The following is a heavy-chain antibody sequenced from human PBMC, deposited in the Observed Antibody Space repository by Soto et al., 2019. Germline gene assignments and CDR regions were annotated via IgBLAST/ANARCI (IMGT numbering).Heavy chain of an antibody. CDR2: IVVGSGNT. CDR3: AAVPTYYDFWGGYYTNFDY. V-gene: IGHV1-58*01. D-gene: IGHD3-3*01. Sequence: GGSVKGSCKASGFAFTSSALQWVRQARGQRLEWIGWIVVGSGNTNYSQKFHERVTITRDMSTSTAYMELSSLRSEDTAVYYCAAVPTYYDFWGGYYTNFDYWGQGTMVTVSS. CDR1: GFAFTSSA. J-gene: IGHJ4*02.